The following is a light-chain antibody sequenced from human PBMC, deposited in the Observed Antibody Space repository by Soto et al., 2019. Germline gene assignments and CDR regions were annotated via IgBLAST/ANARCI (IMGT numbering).Light chain of an antibody. V-gene: IGKV3-20*01. J-gene: IGKJ1*01. CDR1: QSVSNNY. CDR2: GAS. Sequence: EIVLSQSPGNLSSSPGARATLSCRASQSVSNNYLAWYQRKPGKAPRLLIYGASNRATGIPDRLSGSGSGTDFTLPIRRLQPEYFAVYYCQQYGSSGTFGQGTKVDIK. CDR3: QQYGSSGT.